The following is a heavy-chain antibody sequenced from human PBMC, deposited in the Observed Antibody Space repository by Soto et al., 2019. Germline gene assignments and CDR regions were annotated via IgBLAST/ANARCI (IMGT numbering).Heavy chain of an antibody. D-gene: IGHD3-3*01. CDR2: ISGSGGST. J-gene: IGHJ3*02. Sequence: GGSLRLSCAASGFTFSSYAMSWVRQAPGKGLEWVSAISGSGGSTYYADSVKGRFTISRDNSKNTLYLQMNSLRAEDTAVYYCAKDTDRGDFWSGPDAFDIWAKGQWSPSPQ. CDR1: GFTFSSYA. CDR3: AKDTDRGDFWSGPDAFDI. V-gene: IGHV3-23*01.